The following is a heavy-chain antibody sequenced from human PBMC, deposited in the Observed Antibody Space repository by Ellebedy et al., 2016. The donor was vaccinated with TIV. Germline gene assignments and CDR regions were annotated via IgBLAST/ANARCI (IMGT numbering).Heavy chain of an antibody. J-gene: IGHJ6*02. CDR2: INPSGFST. CDR3: AREGDTYPPNDSGGYDPYYYYYYGMDV. V-gene: IGHV1-46*01. D-gene: IGHD3-22*01. Sequence: ASVTVSCXPSDYTFSNYYMHLVRQAPGQGLEWMGIINPSGFSTNYPQNFQARVTMTRDTSTSTVYMELRSLRSEDTAVYYCAREGDTYPPNDSGGYDPYYYYYYGMDVWGPGTTVTVSS. CDR1: DYTFSNYY.